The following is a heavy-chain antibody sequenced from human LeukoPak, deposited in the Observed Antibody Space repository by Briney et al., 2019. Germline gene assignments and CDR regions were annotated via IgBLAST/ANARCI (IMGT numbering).Heavy chain of an antibody. V-gene: IGHV4-59*01. J-gene: IGHJ4*02. CDR1: GGSIRSYY. CDR3: ARDLGYEASFDY. CDR2: IYYSGST. D-gene: IGHD3-16*01. Sequence: PSETLSLTCTVSGGSIRSYYWSWIRPPPGKGLEWIGYIYYSGSTNYNPSLKSRVTIAVDSSKNQFSLKLSSVTAADTAVYYCARDLGYEASFDYWGQGTLVTVSS.